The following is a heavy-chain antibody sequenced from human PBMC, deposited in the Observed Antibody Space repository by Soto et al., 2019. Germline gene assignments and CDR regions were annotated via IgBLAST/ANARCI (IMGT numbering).Heavy chain of an antibody. V-gene: IGHV4-61*01. CDR3: ARDGSQGRGVIGHY. Sequence: PSETLSLTCTVSGDSVNSENSHWNWIRQAPGKGPEWIGYIYYNGGTNYNPSLKSRATILLDTSTNQFSLTLTSVTAADTAVYYCARDGSQGRGVIGHYWGRGILVTVSS. J-gene: IGHJ4*02. D-gene: IGHD3-16*02. CDR1: GDSVNSENSH. CDR2: IYYNGGT.